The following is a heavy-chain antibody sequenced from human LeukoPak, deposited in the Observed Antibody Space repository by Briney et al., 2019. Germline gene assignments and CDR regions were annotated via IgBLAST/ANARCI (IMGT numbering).Heavy chain of an antibody. Sequence: GGSLRLSCAASGFTFSSYAMGWVRQAPGKGLEWVSAISGSGGSTYYADSVKGRFTISRDNSKNTLYLQMNSLRAEDTAVYYCAKDRANAGYFDYWGQGTLVTVSS. V-gene: IGHV3-23*01. J-gene: IGHJ4*02. CDR1: GFTFSSYA. D-gene: IGHD1-1*01. CDR3: AKDRANAGYFDY. CDR2: ISGSGGST.